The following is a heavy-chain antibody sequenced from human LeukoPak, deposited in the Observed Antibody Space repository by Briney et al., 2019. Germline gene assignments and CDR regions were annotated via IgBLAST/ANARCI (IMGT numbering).Heavy chain of an antibody. CDR2: IYYSGST. CDR3: ARDLGYCSSTSCYKFGWFDP. D-gene: IGHD2-2*02. CDR1: GGSISSGDYY. J-gene: IGHJ5*02. Sequence: PSQTLSLTCTVSGGSISSGDYYWSWIRQPPGEGLEWIGYIYYSGSTYYNPSLKSRVTISVDTSKNQFSLKLSSVTAADTAVYYCARDLGYCSSTSCYKFGWFDPWGQGTLVTVSS. V-gene: IGHV4-30-4*08.